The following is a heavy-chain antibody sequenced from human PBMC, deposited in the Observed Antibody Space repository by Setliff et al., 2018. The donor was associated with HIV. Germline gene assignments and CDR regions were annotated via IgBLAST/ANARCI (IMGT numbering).Heavy chain of an antibody. CDR2: IYSGSSSA. CDR3: AKEPSSCSAPRPSLCGYFDS. J-gene: IGHJ4*01. D-gene: IGHD2-21*01. Sequence: GGSLRLSCVTSGITFINAAMAWVRQAPGKGPEWISFIYSGSSSAVFADSVKGRFTISRDNSRNTLFLQMNSLRAEDTAVYYCAKEPSSCSAPRPSLCGYFDSWGQGTQVTSPQ. V-gene: IGHV3-23*03. CDR1: GITFINAA.